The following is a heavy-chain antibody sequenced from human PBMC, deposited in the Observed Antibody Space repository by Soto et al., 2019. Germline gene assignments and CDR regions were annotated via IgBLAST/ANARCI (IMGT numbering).Heavy chain of an antibody. J-gene: IGHJ4*02. CDR3: ARIRYSYGYPLFEY. Sequence: SGPTLVNPTQTLTLTCTFSGFSLSTSGMCVSWIRQPPGKALEWLARIDWDDDKYYSTSLKTRLTISKDTSKNQVVLTMTNMDPVDTATYYCARIRYSYGYPLFEYWGQGTLVTVSS. D-gene: IGHD5-18*01. V-gene: IGHV2-70*11. CDR2: IDWDDDK. CDR1: GFSLSTSGMC.